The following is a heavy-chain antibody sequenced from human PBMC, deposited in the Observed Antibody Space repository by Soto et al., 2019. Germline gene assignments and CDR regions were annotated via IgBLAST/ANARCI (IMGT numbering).Heavy chain of an antibody. CDR1: GFTFSSYW. D-gene: IGHD3-16*01. V-gene: IGHV3-74*01. Sequence: EVQLVESGGGLVQPRGSLRLSCAASGFTFSSYWMHWVRQAPGKGLVWVSRISSDGSSTTYADSVTGRFTISRDNAKNTLYLQMNSLRAEDTAVYYCARGGSDAYYRTLDIWGQGTMVTVSS. CDR2: ISSDGSST. J-gene: IGHJ3*02. CDR3: ARGGSDAYYRTLDI.